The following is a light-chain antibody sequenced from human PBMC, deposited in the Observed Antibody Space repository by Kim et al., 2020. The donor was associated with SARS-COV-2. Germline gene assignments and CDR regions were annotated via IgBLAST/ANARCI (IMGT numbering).Light chain of an antibody. CDR1: QGVSSSY. CDR2: GAS. CDR3: QEYGSSPPT. Sequence: SPAERATLTCRASQGVSSSYLAWYEQKPGQAPRLLIYGASSRATGIPDRFSGSGSGTDFTLHISRLEPEGFAVYYCQEYGSSPPTFGQGTKVDIK. J-gene: IGKJ1*01. V-gene: IGKV3-20*01.